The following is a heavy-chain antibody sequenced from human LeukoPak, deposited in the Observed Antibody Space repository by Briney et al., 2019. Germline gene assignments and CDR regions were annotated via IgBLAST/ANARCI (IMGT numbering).Heavy chain of an antibody. Sequence: GGSLRLSCAASGFTFRSHGMHWVRQAPGKGLEWVGVILYDGSDSYYTDSVKGRFTLSRDNSKNTLHLQMNSLRAEDTAVYFCARDRDSSSHYFDYWGQGALVTVSS. CDR1: GFTFRSHG. D-gene: IGHD6-6*01. J-gene: IGHJ4*02. CDR3: ARDRDSSSHYFDY. CDR2: ILYDGSDS. V-gene: IGHV3-33*05.